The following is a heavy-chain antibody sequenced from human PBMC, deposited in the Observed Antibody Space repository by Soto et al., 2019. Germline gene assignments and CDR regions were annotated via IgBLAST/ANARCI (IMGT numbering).Heavy chain of an antibody. CDR2: IWYDGSNK. D-gene: IGHD6-13*01. V-gene: IGHV3-33*01. J-gene: IGHJ4*02. Sequence: QVQLVESGGGVVQPGRSLRLSCAASGFTFSNYGMHWVRQAPGKGLAWVAVIWYDGSNKYYADSVKGRFTIARDNSKNTLYLQLNSLRAEDTAVYYCARFLEGIDYWGQGTLVTVSS. CDR1: GFTFSNYG. CDR3: ARFLEGIDY.